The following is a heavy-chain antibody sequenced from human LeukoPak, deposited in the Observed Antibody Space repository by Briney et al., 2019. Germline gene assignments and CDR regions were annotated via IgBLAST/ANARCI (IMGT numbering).Heavy chain of an antibody. CDR3: ARDNPPLYSYGLIDY. Sequence: GGSLRFSCAASGFTFSSYGMHWVRQAPGKGLEWVAVIWYDGSNKYYADSVKGRFTISRDNSKNTLYLQMNSLRAEDTAVYYCARDNPPLYSYGLIDYWGQGTLVTVSS. CDR2: IWYDGSNK. CDR1: GFTFSSYG. V-gene: IGHV3-33*01. D-gene: IGHD5-18*01. J-gene: IGHJ4*02.